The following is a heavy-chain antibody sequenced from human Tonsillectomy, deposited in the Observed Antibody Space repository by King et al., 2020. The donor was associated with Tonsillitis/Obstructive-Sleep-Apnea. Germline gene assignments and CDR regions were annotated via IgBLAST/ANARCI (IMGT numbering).Heavy chain of an antibody. CDR2: IRSKAYGGTT. Sequence: VQLVESGGGLVQPGRSLRLSCTASGFTFGDYAMSWVRQAPGKGLEWVGFIRSKAYGGTTEYAASVKGRFTISRDDSKSIAYLQMNSLKTEDTAVYYCTRASDYDSSGYYSGFDYWGQGTLVTVSS. CDR1: GFTFGDYA. J-gene: IGHJ4*02. D-gene: IGHD3-22*01. CDR3: TRASDYDSSGYYSGFDY. V-gene: IGHV3-49*04.